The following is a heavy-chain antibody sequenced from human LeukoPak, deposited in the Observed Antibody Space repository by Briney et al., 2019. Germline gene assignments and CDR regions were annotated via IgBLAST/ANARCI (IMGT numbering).Heavy chain of an antibody. CDR2: IYYSGST. CDR3: ARHADSGFGELAFDY. V-gene: IGHV4-39*01. Sequence: SETLSLTCTVSGGSLSSSSFYWGWIRQPPGKGLEWIGSIYYSGSTYYNPSLKSRVTVSVDTSKNQFSLKLTSVTSADTAVYYCARHADSGFGELAFDYWGQGTLVTVSS. D-gene: IGHD3-10*01. J-gene: IGHJ4*02. CDR1: GGSLSSSSFY.